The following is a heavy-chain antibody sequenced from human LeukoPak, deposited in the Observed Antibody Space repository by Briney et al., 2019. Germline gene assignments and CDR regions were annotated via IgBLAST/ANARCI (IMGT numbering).Heavy chain of an antibody. CDR2: ISSSSSYI. J-gene: IGHJ4*02. CDR3: ARAEDYDSSGYYLDY. Sequence: GGSLRLSCAASGFTFSSYSMNWVRQAPGKGLEWVSSISSSSSYIYYADSVKGRFTISRDNAKNSLYLQMNSLRAEDTAVYYCARAEDYDSSGYYLDYWGQGTLVTVSS. CDR1: GFTFSSYS. V-gene: IGHV3-21*01. D-gene: IGHD3-22*01.